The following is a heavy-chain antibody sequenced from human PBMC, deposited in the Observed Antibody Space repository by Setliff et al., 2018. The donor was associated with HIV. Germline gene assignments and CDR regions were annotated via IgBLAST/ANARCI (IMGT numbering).Heavy chain of an antibody. CDR3: ARVACSGGSCYSYFQH. V-gene: IGHV1-2*06. CDR2: INPNSGGT. J-gene: IGHJ1*01. Sequence: ASVKVSCKASGYTFTNYAIHWVRQAPGQGLEWMGRINPNSGGTNYAQRFQGRVSITRDASASTAYMELSSLRSEDTAMYYCARVACSGGSCYSYFQHWGQGTLVTVSS. D-gene: IGHD2-15*01. CDR1: GYTFTNYA.